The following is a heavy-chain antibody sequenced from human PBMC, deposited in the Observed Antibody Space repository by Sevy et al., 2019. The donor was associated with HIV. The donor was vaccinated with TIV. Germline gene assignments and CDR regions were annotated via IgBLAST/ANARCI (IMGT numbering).Heavy chain of an antibody. CDR1: GGSISSNSYY. D-gene: IGHD4-17*01. CDR3: ARLNYGDYSNYFDP. J-gene: IGHJ5*02. CDR2: IYYSGTT. Sequence: SETLSLTCTVSGGSISSNSYYWVWIRQPPGKELEWIGCIYYSGTTYYNPSLKSRVTISIYTSKTQFSLKLSSVTAADTAIFYCARLNYGDYSNYFDPWGQGSLVTVSS. V-gene: IGHV4-39*01.